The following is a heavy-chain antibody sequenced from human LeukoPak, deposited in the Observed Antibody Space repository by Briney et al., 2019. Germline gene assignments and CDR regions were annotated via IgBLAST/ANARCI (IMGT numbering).Heavy chain of an antibody. V-gene: IGHV5-51*01. CDR2: IYPGDSDT. CDR3: ERPSDYGLPQCFDH. D-gene: IGHD3-16*01. CDR1: GYSFTSYW. Sequence: GESLKISCKGSGYSFTSYWIGWVRQMPGKSLEWMGIIYPGDSDTRYSPSFQGQVTISADKSISTAHLQRSSLKGADTAVYYCERPSDYGLPQCFDHWGQGTLVTVSS. J-gene: IGHJ4*02.